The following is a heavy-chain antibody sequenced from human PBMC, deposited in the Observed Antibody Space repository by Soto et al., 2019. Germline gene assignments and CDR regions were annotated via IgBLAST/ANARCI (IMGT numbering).Heavy chain of an antibody. D-gene: IGHD5-18*01. CDR1: GFSFSGYW. J-gene: IGHJ4*02. Sequence: GGSLRLSCATSGFSFSGYWIRWVRQAPGKGLVWVSHINGDGSSTNYADSVKGRFTISRDYAKNTLYLQMNSLRVEDTAVYYCARGGAYIYGPQYDWGQGTLVTVSS. V-gene: IGHV3-74*01. CDR3: ARGGAYIYGPQYD. CDR2: INGDGSST.